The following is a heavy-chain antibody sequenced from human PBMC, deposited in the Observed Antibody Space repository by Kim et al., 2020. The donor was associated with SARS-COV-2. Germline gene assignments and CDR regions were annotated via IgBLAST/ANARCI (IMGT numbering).Heavy chain of an antibody. CDR1: GFTFSSYA. CDR2: ISGSGGST. CDR3: AKDTYGSGSYRPHWFDP. V-gene: IGHV3-23*01. J-gene: IGHJ5*02. Sequence: GGSLRLSCAASGFTFSSYAMSWVRQAPGKGLEWVSAISGSGGSTYYADSVKGRFTISRDNSKNTLYLQMNSLRAEDTAVYYCAKDTYGSGSYRPHWFDPWGQGTLVTVSS. D-gene: IGHD3-10*01.